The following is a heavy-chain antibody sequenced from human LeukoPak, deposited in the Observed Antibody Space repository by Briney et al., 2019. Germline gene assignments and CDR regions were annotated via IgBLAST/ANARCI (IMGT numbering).Heavy chain of an antibody. V-gene: IGHV4-34*01. J-gene: IGHJ4*02. CDR3: ARRGVLQKQWHVGFDY. Sequence: SETLSLTCAVYGGSFSGYYWSWIRQRPGKGLEWSGEINHSGSTNYNPSLKSRVTISVDTSKNQFSLKLSSVTAADTAVYYCARRGVLQKQWHVGFDYWGQGTLVTVSS. D-gene: IGHD6-19*01. CDR1: GGSFSGYY. CDR2: INHSGST.